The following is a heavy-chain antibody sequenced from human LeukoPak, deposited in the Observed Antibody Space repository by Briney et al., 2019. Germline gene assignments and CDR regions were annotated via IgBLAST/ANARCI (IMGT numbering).Heavy chain of an antibody. D-gene: IGHD6-19*01. Sequence: GGSLRLSCAASGFTFSSYWMSWVRQAPGKGLEWVANIKQDGSEKYYVDSVKGRFTISRDNAKNSLYLQMSSLRAEDTAVYYCARAIAVAGTGYYFDYWGQGTLVTVSS. V-gene: IGHV3-7*01. CDR3: ARAIAVAGTGYYFDY. CDR2: IKQDGSEK. CDR1: GFTFSSYW. J-gene: IGHJ4*02.